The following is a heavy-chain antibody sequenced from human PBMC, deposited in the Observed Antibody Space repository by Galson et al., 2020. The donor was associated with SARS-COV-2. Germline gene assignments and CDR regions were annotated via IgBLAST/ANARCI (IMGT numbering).Heavy chain of an antibody. CDR3: ARGVEARVYYDSSANWFDP. Sequence: SETLSLTCAVYGGSFSGYYWSWIRQPPGKGLEWIGEINHSGSTNYNPSLKSRVTISVDTSKNQFSLKLSSVTAADTAVYYCARGVEARVYYDSSANWFDPWGQGTLVTVSS. CDR2: INHSGST. J-gene: IGHJ5*02. CDR1: GGSFSGYY. D-gene: IGHD3-22*01. V-gene: IGHV4-34*01.